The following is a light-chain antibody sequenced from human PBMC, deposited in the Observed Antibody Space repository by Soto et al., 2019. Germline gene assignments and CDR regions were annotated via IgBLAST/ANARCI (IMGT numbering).Light chain of an antibody. Sequence: QSALAQPRSVSGSPGQSVTISCSGTSSDVGGYNYVSWYQQHPGKAPKLMIHDVSQRPSGVPDRFSGSKSGNTAYLTISGLQAEDEADYYCCSYAGSYTWVFGGGTKLTVL. CDR3: CSYAGSYTWV. J-gene: IGLJ3*02. V-gene: IGLV2-11*01. CDR1: SSDVGGYNY. CDR2: DVS.